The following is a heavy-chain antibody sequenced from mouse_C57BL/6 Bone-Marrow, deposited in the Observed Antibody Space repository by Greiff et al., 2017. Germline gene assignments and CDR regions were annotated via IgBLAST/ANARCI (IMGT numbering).Heavy chain of an antibody. CDR1: GFTFSNYW. V-gene: IGHV6-3*01. CDR3: TGRITTVVADYFDY. J-gene: IGHJ2*01. Sequence: EVQLQQSGGGLVQPGGSMKLSCVASGFTFSNYWMNWVRQSPEKGLEWVAQIRLKSDNYATHYAESVKGRFTISRDDSKSSVYLQINNLRAEDTGIDYCTGRITTVVADYFDYWGQGTTLTVSS. D-gene: IGHD1-1*01. CDR2: IRLKSDNYAT.